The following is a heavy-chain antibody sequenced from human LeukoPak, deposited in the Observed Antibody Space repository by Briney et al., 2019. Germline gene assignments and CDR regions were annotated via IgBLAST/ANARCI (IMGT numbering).Heavy chain of an antibody. CDR2: IWYDGSNK. J-gene: IGHJ6*04. D-gene: IGHD4-17*01. V-gene: IGHV3-33*01. CDR3: AREYGDLTSDYYYYGMDV. CDR1: GFTFSSYG. Sequence: SGGSLRLSCAASGFTFSSYGMHWVRQAPGKGLEWVAVIWYDGSNKYYADSVKGRFTISRGNSKNTLYLQMNSLRAEDTAVYYCAREYGDLTSDYYYYGMDVWGKGTTVTVSS.